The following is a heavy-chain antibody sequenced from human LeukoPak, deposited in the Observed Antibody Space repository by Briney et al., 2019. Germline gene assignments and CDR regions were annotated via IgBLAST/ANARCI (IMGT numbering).Heavy chain of an antibody. D-gene: IGHD3-10*01. CDR1: GFTFSSYG. Sequence: GGSLGLSCAASGFTFSSYGMHWVRQAPGKGLEWVAFIRYDGSNKYYADSVKGRFTISRDNSKNTLYLQMNSLRAEDTAVYYCARGQTYYLKGWFDPWGQGTLVTVSS. CDR3: ARGQTYYLKGWFDP. CDR2: IRYDGSNK. V-gene: IGHV3-30*02. J-gene: IGHJ5*02.